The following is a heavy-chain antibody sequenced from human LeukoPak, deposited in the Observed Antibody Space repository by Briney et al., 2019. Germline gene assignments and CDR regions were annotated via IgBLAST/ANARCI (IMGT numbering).Heavy chain of an antibody. CDR1: GFTFDDYA. Sequence: GGSLRLSCVASGFTFDDYAMHWVRQAPGKGLEWVSGISWNSGSIGYADSVKGRFTISRDNAKNSLYLQMNSLRAEDTALYYCAKDIGYYGSGSYRGSAFDIWGQGTMVTVSS. V-gene: IGHV3-9*01. J-gene: IGHJ3*02. D-gene: IGHD3-10*01. CDR2: ISWNSGSI. CDR3: AKDIGYYGSGSYRGSAFDI.